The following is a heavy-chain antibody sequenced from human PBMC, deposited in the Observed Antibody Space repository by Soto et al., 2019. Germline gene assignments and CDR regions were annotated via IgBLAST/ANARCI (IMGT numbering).Heavy chain of an antibody. CDR3: ARDYSDSSGFFGDYYGMDV. V-gene: IGHV3-11*01. CDR2: ISSSGNSI. J-gene: IGHJ6*01. CDR1: GFTFSDYY. D-gene: IGHD3-22*01. Sequence: GGSLRLSCAASGFTFSDYYMIWIRQAPGKGLEWASYISSSGNSIYYADSVKGRFTISRDSAKNSLYLQMNSLRAEDTAVYYCARDYSDSSGFFGDYYGMDVWGQGTTVTVSS.